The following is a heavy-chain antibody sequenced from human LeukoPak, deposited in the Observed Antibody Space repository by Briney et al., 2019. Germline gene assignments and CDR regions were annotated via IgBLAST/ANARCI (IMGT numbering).Heavy chain of an antibody. CDR3: ARDLRDILTGYWDYYYYYMDV. CDR1: GYTFTSYA. J-gene: IGHJ6*03. CDR2: INTNTGNP. V-gene: IGHV7-4-1*02. Sequence: GASVKVSCKASGYTFTSYAMNWVRQAPGQGLEWMGWINTNTGNPTYAQGFTGRFVFSLDTSVSTAYLQISSLKAEDTAVYYCARDLRDILTGYWDYYYYYMDVWGKGTTVTVSS. D-gene: IGHD3-9*01.